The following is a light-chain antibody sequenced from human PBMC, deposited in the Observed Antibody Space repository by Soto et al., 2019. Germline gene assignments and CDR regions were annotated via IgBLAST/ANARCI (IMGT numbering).Light chain of an antibody. J-gene: IGKJ1*01. V-gene: IGKV1-9*01. CDR2: AAS. CDR3: QHLNTYPPWT. Sequence: DIQLTQSPSFLSASVGERVTITCRASQGIRNYLAWYQQKPGKAPKLLIYAASSLQSGVPSRFSGSGSGTAFTLTISSLQPEDFAAYFCQHLNTYPPWTFGQGTKVEIK. CDR1: QGIRNY.